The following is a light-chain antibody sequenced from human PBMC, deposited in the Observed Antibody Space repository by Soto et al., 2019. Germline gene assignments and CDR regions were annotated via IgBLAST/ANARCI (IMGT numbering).Light chain of an antibody. CDR2: EVS. J-gene: IGLJ1*01. CDR1: RSHIGAYIY. V-gene: IGLV2-8*01. CDR3: SSYAGSNNFV. Sequence: QSVLTQPPSASGYPGQSVTISCTGTRSHIGAYIYVSWYQQHPGKAPKLMISEVSRRPSGVPERFSGSKSGNTASLTVSALQADDEAHYYCSSYAGSNNFVFGTETQVTVL.